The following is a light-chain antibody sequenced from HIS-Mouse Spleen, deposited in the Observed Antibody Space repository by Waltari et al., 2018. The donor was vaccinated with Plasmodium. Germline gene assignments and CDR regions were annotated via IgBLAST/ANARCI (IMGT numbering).Light chain of an antibody. CDR1: QGISSY. Sequence: AIRMTQSPSSFSASTGDRVTITCRASQGISSYLAWYQQKPGKAPKLLIYAASTLQSGGPSRFRGSGSGTDFTLTISCLQSEDFATYYCQQYYSYLLTFGGGTKVEIK. V-gene: IGKV1-8*01. CDR3: QQYYSYLLT. CDR2: AAS. J-gene: IGKJ4*01.